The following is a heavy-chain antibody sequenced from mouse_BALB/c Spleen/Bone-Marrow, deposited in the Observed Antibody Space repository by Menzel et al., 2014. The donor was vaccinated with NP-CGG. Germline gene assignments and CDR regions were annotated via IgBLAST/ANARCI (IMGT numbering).Heavy chain of an antibody. J-gene: IGHJ2*01. CDR2: IYPANANT. V-gene: IGHV14-3*02. D-gene: IGHD1-1*01. Sequence: EFPLPQSGAALVKPGASVKLSCTASGFNIKDTYMHWVKHRPEQGLEWIGRIYPANANTKYDPKLQGKATRPAAPSSNIAYLRLSSLTSEDAAVDARARDDYYGYFDYWGQGTARTGSS. CDR3: ARDDYYGYFDY. CDR1: GFNIKDTY.